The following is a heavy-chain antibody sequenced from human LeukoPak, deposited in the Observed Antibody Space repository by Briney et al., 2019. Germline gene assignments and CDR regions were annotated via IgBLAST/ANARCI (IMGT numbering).Heavy chain of an antibody. V-gene: IGHV3-23*01. J-gene: IGHJ6*03. CDR2: INGGGNTT. CDR1: GFAFSSFA. Sequence: GGSLRLSCAASGFAFSSFAMGWVRQSPGKGLEWLSTINGGGNTTFYADSVKGRFTISRDNSKNTLYLHMDSLRPDDTAIYYCTKELHVAVAVADYYYFYMDVWGRGTAASVSS. CDR3: TKELHVAVAVADYYYFYMDV. D-gene: IGHD6-19*01.